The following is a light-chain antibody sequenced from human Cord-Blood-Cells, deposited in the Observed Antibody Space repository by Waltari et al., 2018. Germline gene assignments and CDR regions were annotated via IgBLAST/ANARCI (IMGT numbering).Light chain of an antibody. Sequence: QSDLTHPASVSGSARQPITITCTGTSSDAGGYNYVTGYQQHPGKAPKLMISEVSNRPSGVSNRFSGSKSGNTASLTISGLQAEDEADYYCSSYTSSSTYVFGTGTKVTVL. J-gene: IGLJ1*01. CDR3: SSYTSSSTYV. CDR1: SSDAGGYNY. CDR2: EVS. V-gene: IGLV2-14*01.